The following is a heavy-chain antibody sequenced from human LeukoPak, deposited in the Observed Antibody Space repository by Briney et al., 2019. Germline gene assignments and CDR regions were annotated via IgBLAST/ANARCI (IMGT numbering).Heavy chain of an antibody. J-gene: IGHJ6*03. CDR1: GGSISSTSYY. CDR2: IYYSWDT. CDR3: ARELKDDFWSGYYYYYYMDV. V-gene: IGHV4-39*07. Sequence: PSETLSLTCTVSGGSISSTSYYWGWIRQPPGKGLEWIGSIYYSWDTYYNPSLKSRVTISVDTSKNQFSLKLSSVTAADTAVYYCARELKDDFWSGYYYYYYMDVWGKGTTVTVSS. D-gene: IGHD3-3*01.